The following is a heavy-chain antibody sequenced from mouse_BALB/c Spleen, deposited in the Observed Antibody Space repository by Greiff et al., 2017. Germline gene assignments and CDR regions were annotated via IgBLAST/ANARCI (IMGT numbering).Heavy chain of an antibody. D-gene: IGHD1-1*01. Sequence: GGGLVQPKGSLKLSCAASGFTFNTYAMNWVRQAPGKGLEWVARIRSKSNNYATYYADSVKDRFTISRDDSQSMLYLQMNNLKTEDTAMYYCVRWDTTDAMDYWGQGTSVTVSS. CDR2: IRSKSNNYAT. V-gene: IGHV10-1*02. CDR3: VRWDTTDAMDY. CDR1: GFTFNTYA. J-gene: IGHJ4*01.